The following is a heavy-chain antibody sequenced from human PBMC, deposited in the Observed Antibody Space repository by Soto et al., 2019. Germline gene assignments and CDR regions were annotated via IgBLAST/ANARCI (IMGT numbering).Heavy chain of an antibody. CDR2: ITTSGTTI. CDR3: ARGTFWSGYYLDY. V-gene: IGHV3-11*01. Sequence: QVQLVESGGGLVKPGGSLRLSCAASGFTFSDYYMNWIRQAPGKGLEWVSYITTSGTTIYYPDSVKGRFTISRDNDKNSLYLQMNSLRAEDTAVYYCARGTFWSGYYLDYWGQGTLVTVSS. J-gene: IGHJ4*02. D-gene: IGHD3-3*01. CDR1: GFTFSDYY.